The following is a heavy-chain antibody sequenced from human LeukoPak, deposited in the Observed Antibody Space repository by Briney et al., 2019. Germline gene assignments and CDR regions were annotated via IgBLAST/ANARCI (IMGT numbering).Heavy chain of an antibody. CDR2: ISSSGSGGNT. CDR1: GVTLSNYA. J-gene: IGHJ6*02. CDR3: ARVAERVTIFGVATIGGMDV. V-gene: IGHV3-21*01. Sequence: GGSLRLSCVASGVTLSNYAMSWARQAPGKGLEWVSGISSSGSGGNTYYADSVKGRFTISRDNAMNSLYLQMNSLRAEDTAVYYCARVAERVTIFGVATIGGMDVWGQGTTVTVSS. D-gene: IGHD3-3*01.